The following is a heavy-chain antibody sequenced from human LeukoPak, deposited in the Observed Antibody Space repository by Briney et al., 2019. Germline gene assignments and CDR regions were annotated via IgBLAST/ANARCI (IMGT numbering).Heavy chain of an antibody. D-gene: IGHD3-22*01. V-gene: IGHV3-7*03. J-gene: IGHJ3*02. CDR1: GLTFSTYW. CDR2: IKEDGSEK. CDR3: ARESPYYYDSPDAFDI. Sequence: PGGSLRLSCAASGLTFSTYWMSWVRQAPGKGLEWVANIKEDGSEKYYVDSVKGRFTISRDNAKNSLYLQMNSLRAEDTAVYYCARESPYYYDSPDAFDIWGQGTMVTVSS.